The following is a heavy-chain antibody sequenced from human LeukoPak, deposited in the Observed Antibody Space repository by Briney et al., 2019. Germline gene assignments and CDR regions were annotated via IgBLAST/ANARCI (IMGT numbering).Heavy chain of an antibody. J-gene: IGHJ3*02. CDR3: ARGFPLYSGTYSDTFDI. CDR1: GDSISSGDYY. V-gene: IGHV4-61*02. Sequence: SQTLSLTCTVSGDSISSGDYYWSWIRQPGGKGLEWIGRISSSGSTNYNPSLKSRVSISVDTSKNQFSLRLSSVTAADTALYYCARGFPLYSGTYSDTFDIWGRGTMVTVSS. D-gene: IGHD1-26*01. CDR2: ISSSGST.